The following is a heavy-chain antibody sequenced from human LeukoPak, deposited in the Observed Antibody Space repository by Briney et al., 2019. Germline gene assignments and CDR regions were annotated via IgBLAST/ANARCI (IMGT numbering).Heavy chain of an antibody. CDR1: GFTFSSYG. J-gene: IGHJ4*02. Sequence: PGGSLRLSCAASGFTFSSYGMHWVRQAPGKGLEWVAFIRYDGSNKYYADSVKGRFTISRDNSKNTLYLQMNSLRAEDTAVYYCAKERIAAAGTPYYFDYWGQGTLVTVSS. CDR3: AKERIAAAGTPYYFDY. D-gene: IGHD6-13*01. CDR2: IRYDGSNK. V-gene: IGHV3-30*02.